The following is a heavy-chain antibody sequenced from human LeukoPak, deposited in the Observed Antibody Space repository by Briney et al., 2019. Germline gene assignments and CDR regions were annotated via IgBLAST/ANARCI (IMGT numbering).Heavy chain of an antibody. CDR2: IFHRGTT. D-gene: IGHD5-18*01. Sequence: SETLSLTCTVSGGSISSDDYHWTWIRQPPGKGLEWIGSIFHRGTTYYNPSLKSRVTSLLNTSTNQFSLTLSSVTGADTAVYYCAREDTAMVTAGFDIWGQGTMVTVSS. V-gene: IGHV4-39*07. CDR3: AREDTAMVTAGFDI. J-gene: IGHJ3*02. CDR1: GGSISSDDYH.